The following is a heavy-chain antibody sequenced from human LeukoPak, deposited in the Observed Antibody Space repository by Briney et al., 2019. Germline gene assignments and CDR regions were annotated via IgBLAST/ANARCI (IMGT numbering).Heavy chain of an antibody. CDR2: ISAYNGNT. CDR1: GYTFTSYG. J-gene: IGHJ6*02. Sequence: ASVKVSCKASGYTFTSYGISWVRQAPGQGLEWMGWISAYNGNTNYAQKLQGRVTMTTDTSTSTAYMELRSLRSDDTAVYYCARPYSSSSGYYYGMDVWGQGTTVTVSS. V-gene: IGHV1-18*01. CDR3: ARPYSSSSGYYYGMDV. D-gene: IGHD6-6*01.